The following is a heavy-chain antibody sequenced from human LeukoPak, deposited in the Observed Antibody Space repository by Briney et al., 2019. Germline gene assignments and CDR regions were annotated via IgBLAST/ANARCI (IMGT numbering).Heavy chain of an antibody. D-gene: IGHD1-26*01. J-gene: IGHJ4*02. CDR2: SYSGGTS. CDR1: GFTVSTDH. Sequence: GGSLRLSCAASGFTVSTDHMSWVRQAPGKGLEWVAVSYSGGTSQYAESVKGRFTISRDNSKNMLYLQMNSLRAEDTALYYCARVWELSFDYWGQGTLVTVSS. CDR3: ARVWELSFDY. V-gene: IGHV3-53*01.